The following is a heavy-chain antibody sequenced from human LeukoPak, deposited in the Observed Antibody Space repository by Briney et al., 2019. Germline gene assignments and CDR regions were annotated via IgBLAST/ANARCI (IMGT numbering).Heavy chain of an antibody. D-gene: IGHD3-22*01. V-gene: IGHV3-23*01. CDR3: AKQSSGYYTGDAFDI. CDR2: ISGSGGST. CDR1: GFTFSSYA. J-gene: IGHJ3*02. Sequence: SGGSLSLSCAASGFTFSSYAMSWVRQAPGKGLEWVSAISGSGGSTYYADSVKGRFTISRDNSKNTLYLQMNSLRAEDTAVYYCAKQSSGYYTGDAFDIWGQGTMVTVSS.